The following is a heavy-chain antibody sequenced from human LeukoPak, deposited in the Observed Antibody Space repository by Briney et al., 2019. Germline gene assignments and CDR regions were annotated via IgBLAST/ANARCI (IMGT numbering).Heavy chain of an antibody. CDR1: GDPISSYD. J-gene: IGHJ5*02. CDR3: ARGMAAAYDYNWFDP. Sequence: LETLSLTCTVSGDPISSYDWSWIRQPAGKGLEWIGRISASGSTRYNPSLKSRLTMSVDTSKNQLFLKMTSVTAADTAVYFCARGMAAAYDYNWFDPWGQGTLVIVSS. V-gene: IGHV4-4*07. CDR2: ISASGST. D-gene: IGHD5-12*01.